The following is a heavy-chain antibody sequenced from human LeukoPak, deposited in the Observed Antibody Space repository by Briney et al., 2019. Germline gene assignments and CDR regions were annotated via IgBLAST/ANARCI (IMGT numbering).Heavy chain of an antibody. D-gene: IGHD3-10*01. CDR1: GGSISSDDYY. CDR2: VYTSGST. J-gene: IGHJ6*03. V-gene: IGHV4-61*02. Sequence: SETLSLTCTVSGGSISSDDYYWSWIRQPAGKGLEWIGRVYTSGSTNYNPSLRSRVTISVDTSKNQFSLKLSSVTAADTAVYYCARDFRETQRRSMRRYYYYYMDVWGKGTTVTVSS. CDR3: ARDFRETQRRSMRRYYYYYMDV.